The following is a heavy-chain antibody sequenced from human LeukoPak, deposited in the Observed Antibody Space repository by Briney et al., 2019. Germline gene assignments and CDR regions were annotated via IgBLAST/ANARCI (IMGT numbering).Heavy chain of an antibody. CDR2: ISTYNGNT. J-gene: IGHJ6*03. CDR3: ARDGNFHYSYMDV. V-gene: IGHV1-18*01. Sequence: ASVKVSCKASGYTFNTYGISWVRRAPGQGLEWMGWISTYNGNTNYAQKLQGRVTMTADTSTSTAFMELRSLRSDDTAVYYCARDGNFHYSYMDVWGKGTTVTVSS. CDR1: GYTFNTYG. D-gene: IGHD4-23*01.